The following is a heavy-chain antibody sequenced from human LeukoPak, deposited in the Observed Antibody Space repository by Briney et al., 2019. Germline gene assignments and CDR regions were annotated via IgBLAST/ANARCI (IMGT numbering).Heavy chain of an antibody. CDR1: GFSFNTYG. D-gene: IGHD1-26*01. CDR3: VKAVVGRISNFDF. V-gene: IGHV3-30*02. J-gene: IGHJ4*02. Sequence: SGGSLRLSCAASGFSFNTYGMHWVRQAPGKGLEWVAFIRYDGSQNHLTDSVKGRFTVSRDDSRSTLYLQMDSLTVEDTAVYYCVKAVVGRISNFDFWGQGTLVTVSS. CDR2: IRYDGSQN.